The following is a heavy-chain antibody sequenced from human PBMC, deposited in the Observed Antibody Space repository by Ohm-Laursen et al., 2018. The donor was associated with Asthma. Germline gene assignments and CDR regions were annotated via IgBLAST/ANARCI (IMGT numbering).Heavy chain of an antibody. D-gene: IGHD3-3*01. J-gene: IGHJ4*02. Sequence: SLRLSCSASGYSFSLYSIHWIRQAPGKGLQWVASISTASTFIYYADSVRGRFTPSRDDSKNTLYLQMNSLRPDDTAVYYCARDVMEWYLPAFDFWGQGTLVTVSS. CDR1: GYSFSLYS. V-gene: IGHV3-21*01. CDR3: ARDVMEWYLPAFDF. CDR2: ISTASTFI.